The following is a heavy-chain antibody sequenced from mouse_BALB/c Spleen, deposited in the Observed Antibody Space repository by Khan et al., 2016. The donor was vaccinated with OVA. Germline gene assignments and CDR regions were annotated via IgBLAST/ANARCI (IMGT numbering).Heavy chain of an antibody. V-gene: IGHV1S135*01. CDR1: GYSFTSYY. Sequence: VQLQQPGPELMKPGASVKISCKASGYSFTSYYIHWVMQSHGKSLEWIGYIDPFSGGTTSNQNFKGKATLTVDKSSSTAYIHLSNLTSEDSADDYCTRHGYVAWFTYWGQGTLVTVSA. J-gene: IGHJ3*01. CDR3: TRHGYVAWFTY. CDR2: IDPFSGGT. D-gene: IGHD2-14*01.